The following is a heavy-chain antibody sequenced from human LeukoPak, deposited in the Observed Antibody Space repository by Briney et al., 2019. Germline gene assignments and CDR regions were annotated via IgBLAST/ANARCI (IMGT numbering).Heavy chain of an antibody. CDR1: GGSFSGYY. J-gene: IGHJ4*02. CDR2: INHSGST. D-gene: IGHD2-15*01. CDR3: AREEDCSGGSCYDY. Sequence: ETLSLTCAVYGGSFSGYYWSWIRQPPGKGLEWIGEINHSGSTNYNPSLKSRVTISVDTSKNQFSLKLSSVTAADTAVYYCAREEDCSGGSCYDYWGQGTLVTVSS. V-gene: IGHV4-34*01.